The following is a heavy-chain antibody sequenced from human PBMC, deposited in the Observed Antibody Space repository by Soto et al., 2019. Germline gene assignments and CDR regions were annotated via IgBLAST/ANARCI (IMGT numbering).Heavy chain of an antibody. V-gene: IGHV1-69*13. D-gene: IGHD6-13*01. CDR2: IIPIFGTA. CDR1: GGTFSSYA. J-gene: IGHJ4*02. Sequence: ASVKVSCKASGGTFSSYAISWVRQAPGQGLEWMGGIIPIFGTANYAQKFQGRVTITADESTSTAYMELSSLRSEDTAVYYCVRDLKRGQQLDPFDYWGQGSLGTVSS. CDR3: VRDLKRGQQLDPFDY.